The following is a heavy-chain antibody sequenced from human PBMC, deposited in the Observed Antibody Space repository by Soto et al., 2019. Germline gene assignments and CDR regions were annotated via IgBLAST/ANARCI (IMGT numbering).Heavy chain of an antibody. CDR2: IYWDDDK. V-gene: IGHV2-5*02. Sequence: SGPTLVLRTQTITLTCPFSEFPLSTSGAGVAWIRQPPGKGLERLVLIYWDDDKRYSPYMKSSLTITKDTSKNLGILTMTDMDPVVTATYYCAHGIAAAGPGEDWFDPWGQGTLVTVSS. CDR3: AHGIAAAGPGEDWFDP. CDR1: EFPLSTSGAG. J-gene: IGHJ5*02. D-gene: IGHD6-13*01.